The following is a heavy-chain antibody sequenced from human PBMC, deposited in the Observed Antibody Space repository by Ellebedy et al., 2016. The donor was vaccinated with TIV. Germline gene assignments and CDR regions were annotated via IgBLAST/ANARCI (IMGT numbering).Heavy chain of an antibody. Sequence: MPSETLSLTCTVSGGSFNTYLWNWIRQPPGKGLEWIGEINDRGRINYNPSLQSRVTTSIEPSKNQVSLNLTSVTAADTAVYYCARGPEVRVGATSVHYWGHGNLVTVSS. CDR3: ARGPEVRVGATSVHY. CDR2: INDRGRI. CDR1: GGSFNTYL. V-gene: IGHV4-34*01. J-gene: IGHJ4*01. D-gene: IGHD1-26*01.